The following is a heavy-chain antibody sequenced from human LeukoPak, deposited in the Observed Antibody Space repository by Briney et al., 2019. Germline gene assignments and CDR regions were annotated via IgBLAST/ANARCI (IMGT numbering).Heavy chain of an antibody. CDR1: GFTFSSYA. J-gene: IGHJ4*02. Sequence: GGSLRLSCAASGFTFSSYAMSWVRQAPGKGLEWVSSISSSSSYIYYADSVKGRFTISRDNAKNSLYLQMNSLRAEDTAVYYCASSSGPGDFDYWGQGTLVTVSS. CDR3: ASSSGPGDFDY. CDR2: ISSSSSYI. V-gene: IGHV3-21*01. D-gene: IGHD6-19*01.